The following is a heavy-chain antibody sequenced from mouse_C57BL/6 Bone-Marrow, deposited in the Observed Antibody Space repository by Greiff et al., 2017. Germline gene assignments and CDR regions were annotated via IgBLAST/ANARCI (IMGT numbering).Heavy chain of an antibody. CDR1: GYAFSSSW. V-gene: IGHV1-82*01. D-gene: IGHD1-1*01. CDR3: ARGPYYPFAY. J-gene: IGHJ3*01. CDR2: IYPGDGDT. Sequence: VVEPGASVKISCKASGYAFSSSWMNWVKQRPGKGLEWIGRIYPGDGDTNYNGKFKGKATLTADKSSSTAYMQLSSLTSEDSAVYFCARGPYYPFAYWGQGTLVTVSA.